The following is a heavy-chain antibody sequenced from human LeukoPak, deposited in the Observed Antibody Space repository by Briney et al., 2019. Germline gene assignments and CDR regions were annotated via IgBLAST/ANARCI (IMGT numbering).Heavy chain of an antibody. CDR2: INPNSGGT. Sequence: ASVKVSCTASGYTFIGYNMHWVRQAPGQGLEWIGWINPNSGGTNYAQSFQGRVTMTRDTSISTAYMELSRLRSDDTAIYYCALVGEALDYWGQGTLVTVSS. D-gene: IGHD4-17*01. CDR3: ALVGEALDY. CDR1: GYTFIGYN. J-gene: IGHJ4*02. V-gene: IGHV1-2*02.